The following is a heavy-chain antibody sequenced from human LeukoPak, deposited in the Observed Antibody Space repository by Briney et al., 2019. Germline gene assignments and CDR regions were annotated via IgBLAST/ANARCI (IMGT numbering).Heavy chain of an antibody. CDR3: ARGGDVAVAGVGY. CDR1: GFTFSLYE. V-gene: IGHV3-48*03. J-gene: IGHJ4*02. D-gene: IGHD6-19*01. CDR2: ITRSGSTT. Sequence: PGGSLRLSCAASGFTFSLYEMTWVRQAPGKGLEWVSYITRSGSTTYYADSVKGRFTISRDNAKNTLYLQMNSLRAEDTAVYYCARGGDVAVAGVGYWGQGTLVTVSS.